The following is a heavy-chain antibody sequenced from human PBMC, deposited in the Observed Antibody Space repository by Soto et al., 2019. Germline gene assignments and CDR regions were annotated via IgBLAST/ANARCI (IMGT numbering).Heavy chain of an antibody. D-gene: IGHD2-8*01. Sequence: QLQLQESGPGLVKPSETLSLTCSVSGDSISSNNYYCGWIRQPPGKGLEWIGRIHYTGSTHYNPSLKSRVPMSVDTSKSQFSLKLSSVTAADTAVYYCARHPGYAVPTVYATHYFNYWGQGILVTVST. CDR3: ARHPGYAVPTVYATHYFNY. CDR2: IHYTGST. J-gene: IGHJ4*02. CDR1: GDSISSNNYY. V-gene: IGHV4-39*01.